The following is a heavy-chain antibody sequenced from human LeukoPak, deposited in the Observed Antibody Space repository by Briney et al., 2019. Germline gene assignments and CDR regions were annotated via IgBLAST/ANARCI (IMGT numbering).Heavy chain of an antibody. CDR3: AREGIAAAGTLFDY. V-gene: IGHV4-59*01. CDR2: IYYSGGA. D-gene: IGHD6-13*01. CDR1: GGSISGYY. Sequence: SETLSLTCTVSGGSISGYYWSWIRQPPGKGLELIGYIYYSGGAKYNPSLKSRVTISVDTSKNQFSLKLTSVTAADTAVYYCAREGIAAAGTLFDYWGQGTLVTVSS. J-gene: IGHJ4*02.